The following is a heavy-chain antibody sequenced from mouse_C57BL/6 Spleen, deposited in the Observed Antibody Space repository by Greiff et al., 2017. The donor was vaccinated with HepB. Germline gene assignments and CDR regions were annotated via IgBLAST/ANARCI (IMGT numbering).Heavy chain of an antibody. CDR3: ARGDGNYYYAMDY. CDR2: IDPSDSYT. V-gene: IGHV1-69*01. Sequence: QVQLQQPGAELVMPGASVKLSCKASGYTFTSYWMHWVKQRPGQGLEWIGEIDPSDSYTNYNQKFKGKSKLTVDKSSSTAYIKLSSLTSEDSAVYYGARGDGNYYYAMDYWGQGTSVTVSS. J-gene: IGHJ4*01. D-gene: IGHD2-1*01. CDR1: GYTFTSYW.